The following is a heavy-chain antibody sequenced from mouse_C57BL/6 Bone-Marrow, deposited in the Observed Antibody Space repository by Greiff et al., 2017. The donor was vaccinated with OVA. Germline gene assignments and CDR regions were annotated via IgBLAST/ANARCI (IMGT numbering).Heavy chain of an antibody. D-gene: IGHD1-1*01. CDR2: INPSTGGT. CDR1: GYSFTGYY. Sequence: EVQLVESGPELVKPGASVKISCKASGYSFTGYYMNWVKQSPEKSLEWIGEINPSTGGTTYNQKFKAKATLTVYKSSSTAYMQLKSLTSEDSAVYYCARYGGSSYEDYFDYWGQGTTLTVSS. J-gene: IGHJ2*01. CDR3: ARYGGSSYEDYFDY. V-gene: IGHV1-42*01.